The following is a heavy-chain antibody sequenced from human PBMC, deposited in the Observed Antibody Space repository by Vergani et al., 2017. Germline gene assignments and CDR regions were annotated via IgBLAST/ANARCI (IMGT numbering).Heavy chain of an antibody. J-gene: IGHJ4*02. Sequence: EVQLVESGGGLVKPGGSLRLSCAASGFTFSNAWMSWVRQAPGKGLEWVGRIKRKTDGGTTDYAAPVKGMFTISRDDSKNTLYLQMNSLKTEDTAVYYCTTDLGSGYDYYWGQGTLVTVSS. V-gene: IGHV3-15*01. D-gene: IGHD5-12*01. CDR2: IKRKTDGGTT. CDR1: GFTFSNAW. CDR3: TTDLGSGYDYY.